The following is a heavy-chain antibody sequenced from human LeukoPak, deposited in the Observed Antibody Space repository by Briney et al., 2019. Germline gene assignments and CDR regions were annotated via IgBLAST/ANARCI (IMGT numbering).Heavy chain of an antibody. CDR1: GGSISSSTVY. V-gene: IGHV4-39*01. J-gene: IGHJ4*02. CDR2: INYSGYT. D-gene: IGHD3-22*01. CDR3: ARPGYYDNGGFNFDY. Sequence: PSGTLSLTCTVSGGSISSSTVYWGWIRQPPGKGLEWIGGINYSGYTYYNPSLKSRVTISVDTPKNQFSLKLSSVTAADTAVYYCARPGYYDNGGFNFDYWGQGTLVTVSS.